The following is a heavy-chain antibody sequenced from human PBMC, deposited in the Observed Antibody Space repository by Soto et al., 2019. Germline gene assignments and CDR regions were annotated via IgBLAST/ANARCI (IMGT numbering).Heavy chain of an antibody. Sequence: SETLSLTSTVSGGSISSGGYYWSGIRQHPGKGLEWIGYIYYSGSTYYNPSLKSRVTISVDTSKNQFSLKLSSVTAADTAVYYCARAGGLGAVAADYWGQGTLVTVSS. V-gene: IGHV4-31*03. CDR2: IYYSGST. CDR1: GGSISSGGYY. D-gene: IGHD6-19*01. J-gene: IGHJ4*02. CDR3: ARAGGLGAVAADY.